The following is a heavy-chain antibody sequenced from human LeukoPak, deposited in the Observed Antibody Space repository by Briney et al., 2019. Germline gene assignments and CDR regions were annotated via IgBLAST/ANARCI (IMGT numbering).Heavy chain of an antibody. Sequence: SETLSLTCTVSGGSISSYYWSWIRQPPGKGLEWIGYIYYSGSTNYNPSLKSRVTISVGTSKNQFSLKLSSVTAADTAVYYCARSIAVAGLFDYWGQGTLVTVSS. J-gene: IGHJ4*02. CDR3: ARSIAVAGLFDY. CDR1: GGSISSYY. V-gene: IGHV4-59*01. CDR2: IYYSGST. D-gene: IGHD6-19*01.